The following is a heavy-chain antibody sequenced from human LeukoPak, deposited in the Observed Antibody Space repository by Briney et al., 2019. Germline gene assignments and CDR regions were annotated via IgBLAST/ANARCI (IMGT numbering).Heavy chain of an antibody. V-gene: IGHV4-59*01. CDR3: ARALQPGVYAFDI. CDR1: GGSISSYY. D-gene: IGHD6-13*01. Sequence: SETLSLTCTVSGGSISSYYWTWIRQPPGEGLEWIGYIYYSGSTNYNPSLKSRVTISVDTSKNQFSPKLSSVTAADTAVYYCARALQPGVYAFDIWGQGTMVTVSS. J-gene: IGHJ3*02. CDR2: IYYSGST.